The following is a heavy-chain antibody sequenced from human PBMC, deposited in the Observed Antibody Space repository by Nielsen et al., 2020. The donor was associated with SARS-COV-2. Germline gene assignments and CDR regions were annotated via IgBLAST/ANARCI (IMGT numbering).Heavy chain of an antibody. CDR2: IYFGGRT. J-gene: IGHJ6*02. V-gene: IGHV4-31*03. Sequence: SETLSLTCTVSGGSISSGGYYWSWIRHHPGKGLEWIGYIYFGGRTCYNPSLKSRVTISVDTSKNQFSLSLRSVTAADTAVYYCARESSGYDHYNYGMDVWGQGTTVTVSS. D-gene: IGHD5-12*01. CDR1: GGSISSGGYY. CDR3: ARESSGYDHYNYGMDV.